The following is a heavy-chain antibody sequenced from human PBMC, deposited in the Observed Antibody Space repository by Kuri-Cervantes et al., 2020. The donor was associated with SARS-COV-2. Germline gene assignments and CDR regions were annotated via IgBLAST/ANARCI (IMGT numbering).Heavy chain of an antibody. CDR1: GGSVSSGSYY. CDR2: IYYSGST. Sequence: SETLSLTCTVSGGSVSSGSYYWSWIRQPPGKGLEWIGYIYYSGSTNYNPSLKSRVTISVDTSKNQFSLKLSSVTAADTAVYYCARVVLVDFWSGYSTHNYYYYGMDVWGQGTTVTVSS. V-gene: IGHV4-61*01. CDR3: ARVVLVDFWSGYSTHNYYYYGMDV. D-gene: IGHD3-3*01. J-gene: IGHJ6*02.